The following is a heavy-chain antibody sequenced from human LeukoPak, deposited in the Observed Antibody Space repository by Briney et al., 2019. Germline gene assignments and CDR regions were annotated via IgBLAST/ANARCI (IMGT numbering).Heavy chain of an antibody. D-gene: IGHD3-22*01. CDR2: IYYSGNT. J-gene: IGHJ3*02. CDR3: ARGDYYYDSTDLGAFDI. Sequence: SETLSLTCIVSGGSISRSNYYWGRIRQSPGKGLECIGSIYYSGNTYYNPSLKSRVTISVDTSKNQFSQKLSSVTAADTAVYYCARGDYYYDSTDLGAFDIWGQGTMVTVSS. V-gene: IGHV4-39*01. CDR1: GGSISRSNYY.